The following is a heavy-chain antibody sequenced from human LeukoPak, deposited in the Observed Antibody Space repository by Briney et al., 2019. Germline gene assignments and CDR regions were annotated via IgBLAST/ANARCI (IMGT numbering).Heavy chain of an antibody. J-gene: IGHJ4*02. CDR2: IKQDGRDK. Sequence: GGSLRLSCAASGFTYSSHWMSWVRQAPGKGLEWVANIKQDGRDKYYVGSVNGRFTISRDNAKNSVYLQMNSLRAEDTAVYYCARDSGFSGTQRGEFWGQGTLVTVSP. CDR3: ARDSGFSGTQRGEF. D-gene: IGHD3-10*01. V-gene: IGHV3-7*01. CDR1: GFTYSSHW.